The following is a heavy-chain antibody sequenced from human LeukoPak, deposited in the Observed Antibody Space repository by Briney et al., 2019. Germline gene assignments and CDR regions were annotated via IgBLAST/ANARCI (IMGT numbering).Heavy chain of an antibody. J-gene: IGHJ4*02. D-gene: IGHD3-22*01. V-gene: IGHV3-64D*06. CDR1: AFIFSSYA. CDR3: VKDLGGYYYDSSARYYFDY. CDR2: ISSNGITT. Sequence: PGGSLRLSCSASAFIFSSYAMHWVRQAPGKGLEYVSSISSNGITTYYAASVKGRFTISRDSSKDTLYFQMSSLRDEDTAVYYCVKDLGGYYYDSSARYYFDYWGQGTLVTVSS.